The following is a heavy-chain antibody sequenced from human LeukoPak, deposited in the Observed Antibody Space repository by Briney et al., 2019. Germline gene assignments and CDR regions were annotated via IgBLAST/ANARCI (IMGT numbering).Heavy chain of an antibody. V-gene: IGHV3-66*04. CDR3: ARHRGYCSSTSCYPYYFDY. CDR1: GFTVRRYY. CDR2: IYSGGST. J-gene: IGHJ4*02. D-gene: IGHD2-2*01. Sequence: GWSLTLSCVASGFTVRRYYMSWVRPAPGRGLEWVSVIYSGGSTYYADSVTGRFTISRDYSKNTLYLPMNSLRAEDTAVYYCARHRGYCSSTSCYPYYFDYWGQGTLVTVSS.